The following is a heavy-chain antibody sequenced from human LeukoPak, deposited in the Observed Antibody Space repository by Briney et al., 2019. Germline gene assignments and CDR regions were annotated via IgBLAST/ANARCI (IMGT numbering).Heavy chain of an antibody. D-gene: IGHD3-10*01. CDR2: INHSGST. J-gene: IGHJ4*02. CDR1: GGSFSGYY. CDR3: ARAPAYRSGYYY. V-gene: IGHV4-34*01. Sequence: SETLSLTCAVYGGSFSGYYWSWIRQPPGKGLEWIGEINHSGSTNYNPSLKSRVTISVDTSKNQFSLKLSSVTAADTAVYYCARAPAYRSGYYYWGQGTLVTVSS.